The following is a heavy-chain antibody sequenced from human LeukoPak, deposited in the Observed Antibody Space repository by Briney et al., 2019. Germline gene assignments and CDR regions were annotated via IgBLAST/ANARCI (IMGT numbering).Heavy chain of an antibody. CDR1: GYTFTSYD. CDR3: AIPKYYYYYMDV. CDR2: MNPNSGNT. J-gene: IGHJ6*03. Sequence: ASVKVSCKASGYTFTSYDINWVRQATGQGLEWMGWMNPNSGNTGYAQKFQGRVTMTRNTSISTAYMELRSLRSDDTAVYYCAIPKYYYYYMDVWGKGTTVTVSS. V-gene: IGHV1-8*01. D-gene: IGHD2/OR15-2a*01.